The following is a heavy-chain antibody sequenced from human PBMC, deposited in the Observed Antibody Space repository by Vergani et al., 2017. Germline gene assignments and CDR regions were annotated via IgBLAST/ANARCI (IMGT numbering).Heavy chain of an antibody. J-gene: IGHJ6*03. D-gene: IGHD4-17*01. Sequence: EVQLVESGGGLVQPGGSLRLSCAASGFTFSSYAMSWVRQAPGKGLEWVSAISGSGGSTYYADSVKGRFTISRDNSKNTLYLQMNSLRAEDTAVYYCAKMGIHGDYHYYYYMDVWGKGTTVTVSS. CDR1: GFTFSSYA. V-gene: IGHV3-23*04. CDR3: AKMGIHGDYHYYYYMDV. CDR2: ISGSGGST.